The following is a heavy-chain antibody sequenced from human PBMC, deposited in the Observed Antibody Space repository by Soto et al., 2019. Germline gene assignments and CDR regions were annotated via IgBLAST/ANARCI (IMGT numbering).Heavy chain of an antibody. CDR2: INPGGGNT. CDR3: ARVNRYFDWLLDY. D-gene: IGHD3-9*01. CDR1: GYTFTSYA. V-gene: IGHV1-46*03. J-gene: IGHJ4*02. Sequence: ASVKVSCKASGYTFTSYAMHWVRQAPGQGLEWMGIINPGGGNTNYSQKFQGRVTMTRDTSTSTAYMELSSLRSEDTAVYYCARVNRYFDWLLDYWGQGTLVTVSS.